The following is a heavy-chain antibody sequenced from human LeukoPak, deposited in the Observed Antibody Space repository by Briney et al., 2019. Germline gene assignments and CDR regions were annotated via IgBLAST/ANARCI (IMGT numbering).Heavy chain of an antibody. CDR1: GGTFSSYA. Sequence: SVKVSCKASGGTFSSYAISWVRQAPGQGLEWMGRIIPIFGIANYAQKFQGRVTITADKSTSTAYMELSSLRSEDTAVYYCAREAPHYGDLNWFDPWGQGTLVTVS. J-gene: IGHJ5*02. CDR2: IIPIFGIA. V-gene: IGHV1-69*04. D-gene: IGHD4-17*01. CDR3: AREAPHYGDLNWFDP.